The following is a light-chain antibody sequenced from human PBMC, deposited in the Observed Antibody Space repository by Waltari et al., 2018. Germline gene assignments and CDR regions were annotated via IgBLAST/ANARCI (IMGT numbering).Light chain of an antibody. V-gene: IGLV1-44*01. CDR1: SPHIGSNT. J-gene: IGLJ3*02. CDR2: SNN. CDR3: AAWDDSLNGPV. Sequence: QPVLSQPPSASGTPGQRVTVSCSGSSPHIGSNTVNWYQQPPGTAPNLPIYSNNQRPSGVPDRFSGSKSGTSASLAISGLQSEDEADYYCAAWDDSLNGPVFGGGTKLTVL.